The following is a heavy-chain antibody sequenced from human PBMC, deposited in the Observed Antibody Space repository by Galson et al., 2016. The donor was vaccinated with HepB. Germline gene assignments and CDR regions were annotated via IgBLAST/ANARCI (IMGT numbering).Heavy chain of an antibody. J-gene: IGHJ4*02. CDR3: SRYELWSGHCAY. D-gene: IGHD3-3*01. CDR2: IRTKTYGETR. V-gene: IGHV3-49*03. Sequence: SLRLSCAASGFTFGDFGMSWFRQAPGRGLEWVGFIRTKTYGETREYAASLRGRFIISRDDSKSVAYLQINSPKSEDTAVYYCSRYELWSGHCAYWGQGTLVTVSS. CDR1: GFTFGDFG.